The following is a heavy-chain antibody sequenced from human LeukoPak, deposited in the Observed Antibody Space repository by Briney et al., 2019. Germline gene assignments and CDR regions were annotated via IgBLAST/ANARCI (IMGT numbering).Heavy chain of an antibody. CDR3: AGNYDSSGHGHRKPPEIDY. D-gene: IGHD3-22*01. CDR2: IIPILGIA. CDR1: GGTFSSYT. J-gene: IGHJ4*02. V-gene: IGHV1-69*02. Sequence: ASVKVSCKASGGTFSSYTISWLRQAPGRGLEWMGRIIPILGIANYAQKFQGRVTITADKSTSTAYMELSSLRSEDTAVYYCAGNYDSSGHGHRKPPEIDYWGQGTLVTVSS.